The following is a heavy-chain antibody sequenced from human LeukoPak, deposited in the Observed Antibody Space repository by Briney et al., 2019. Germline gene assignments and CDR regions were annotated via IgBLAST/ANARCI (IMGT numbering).Heavy chain of an antibody. J-gene: IGHJ4*02. V-gene: IGHV3-15*01. Sequence: PGGSLRLSCAASGFTFSSAYMSWVRQAPGKGLEWVGRIKSKSAGGTIDYASPVKGRFIISRDDSKTTLYLQINNLRTDDTAVYYCATGAGYDSRWYNWWGQGTLVTVSS. CDR3: ATGAGYDSRWYNW. D-gene: IGHD1-20*01. CDR1: GFTFSSAY. CDR2: IKSKSAGGTI.